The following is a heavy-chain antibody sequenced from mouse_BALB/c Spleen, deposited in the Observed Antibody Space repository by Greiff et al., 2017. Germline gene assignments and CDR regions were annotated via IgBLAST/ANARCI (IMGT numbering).Heavy chain of an antibody. D-gene: IGHD1-2*01. CDR3: ARLLRLYYFDY. J-gene: IGHJ2*01. Sequence: DVMLVESGGGLVKPGGSLKLSCAASGFTFSSYTMSWVRQTPEKRLEWVATISSGGGNTYYPDSVKGRFTISRDNAKNNLYLQMSSLRSEDTALYYCARLLRLYYFDYWGQGTTLTVSS. V-gene: IGHV5-9*03. CDR1: GFTFSSYT. CDR2: ISSGGGNT.